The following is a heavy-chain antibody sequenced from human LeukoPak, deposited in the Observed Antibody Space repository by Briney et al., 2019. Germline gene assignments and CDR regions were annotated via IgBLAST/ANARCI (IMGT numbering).Heavy chain of an antibody. D-gene: IGHD5-18*01. Sequence: SETLSLTCTVSGGSISSGGYYWSWIRQPPGKGLEWIGYIYHSGSTYYNPSLKSRVTISVDRSKNQFSLKLSSVTAADTAVYYCARVRYSYGYDRNEAPLNAFDIWGQGTMVTVSS. V-gene: IGHV4-30-2*01. J-gene: IGHJ3*02. CDR1: GGSISSGGYY. CDR3: ARVRYSYGYDRNEAPLNAFDI. CDR2: IYHSGST.